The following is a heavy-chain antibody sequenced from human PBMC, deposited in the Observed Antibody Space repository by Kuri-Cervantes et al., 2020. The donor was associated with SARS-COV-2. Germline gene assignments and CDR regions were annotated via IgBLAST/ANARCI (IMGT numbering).Heavy chain of an antibody. Sequence: ASVKVSCKASGYTFTSYGISWVRQAPGQGLEWMGWISAYNGNTNYAQKLQGRVTMTTDTSTSTAYMELRSLRSDDTVVYYCARGGEYYYGSGSYYPFDYWGQGTLVTVSS. CDR2: ISAYNGNT. CDR1: GYTFTSYG. CDR3: ARGGEYYYGSGSYYPFDY. D-gene: IGHD3-10*01. V-gene: IGHV1-18*01. J-gene: IGHJ4*02.